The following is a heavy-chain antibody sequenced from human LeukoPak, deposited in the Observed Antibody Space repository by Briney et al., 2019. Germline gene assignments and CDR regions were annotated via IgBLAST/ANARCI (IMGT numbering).Heavy chain of an antibody. CDR2: ISSSSSYI. CDR3: ARIIPGEATGDY. Sequence: GGSLRLSCAASGFTFSSYSMNWVRQAPGKGLEWASSISSSSSYIYYADSVKGRFTISRDNAKNSLYLQMNSLRAEDTAVYYCARIIPGEATGDYWGQGTLVTVSP. CDR1: GFTFSSYS. J-gene: IGHJ4*02. D-gene: IGHD7-27*01. V-gene: IGHV3-21*01.